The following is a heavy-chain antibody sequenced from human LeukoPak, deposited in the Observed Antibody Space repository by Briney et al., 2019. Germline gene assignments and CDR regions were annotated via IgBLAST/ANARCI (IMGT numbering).Heavy chain of an antibody. Sequence: PGGSLRLSCAASGFTFSSYWMHWVRQAPGKGLVWVSRINSDGSSTSYADSVKGRFTISRDNSKNTLYLQMSSLRAEDAAIYYCARVVYYYASVSYNYYMDVWGKGTTVTISS. CDR3: ARVVYYYASVSYNYYMDV. CDR1: GFTFSSYW. J-gene: IGHJ6*03. D-gene: IGHD3-10*01. V-gene: IGHV3-74*01. CDR2: INSDGSST.